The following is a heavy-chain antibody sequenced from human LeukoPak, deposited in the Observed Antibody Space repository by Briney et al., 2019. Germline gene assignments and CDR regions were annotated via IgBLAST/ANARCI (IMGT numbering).Heavy chain of an antibody. J-gene: IGHJ4*02. Sequence: GGSLRLSCAASGFRFNTFWMHWVRQAPGKGLVWVSRINSDGSSTRYADSVKGRFTISRDNAKNTLYLQMNSLRAEDTAVYYCARDPSVSSGWYSTFDYWGQGTLVTVSS. CDR3: ARDPSVSSGWYSTFDY. V-gene: IGHV3-74*01. CDR1: GFRFNTFW. CDR2: INSDGSST. D-gene: IGHD6-19*01.